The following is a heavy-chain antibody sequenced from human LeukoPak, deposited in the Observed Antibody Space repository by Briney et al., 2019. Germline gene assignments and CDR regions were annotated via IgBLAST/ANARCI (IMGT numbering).Heavy chain of an antibody. V-gene: IGHV3-23*01. D-gene: IGHD5-18*01. CDR2: ISGSGGST. CDR1: GFTFSSYA. CDR3: AREYSQAFYFDY. J-gene: IGHJ4*02. Sequence: GGSLRLSCAASGFTFSSYAMSWVRQAPGKGLEWVSAISGSGGSTYYADSVKGRFTISRDNSKNTLYTLYLQMNSLRAEDTAIYYCAREYSQAFYFDYWGQGTLVTVSS.